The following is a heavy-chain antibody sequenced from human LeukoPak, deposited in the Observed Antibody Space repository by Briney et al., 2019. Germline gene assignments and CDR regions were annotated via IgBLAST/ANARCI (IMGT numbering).Heavy chain of an antibody. D-gene: IGHD2-2*03. CDR1: GGTFSSYA. Sequence: SVKVSCKASGGTFSSYAISWVRQAPGQGLEWMGRIIPILGIANYAQKFQGRATITADKSTSTAYMELGSLRSEDTAVYYCASGNGYCSSTSCYALGYYFDYWGQGTLVTVSS. J-gene: IGHJ4*02. CDR3: ASGNGYCSSTSCYALGYYFDY. CDR2: IIPILGIA. V-gene: IGHV1-69*04.